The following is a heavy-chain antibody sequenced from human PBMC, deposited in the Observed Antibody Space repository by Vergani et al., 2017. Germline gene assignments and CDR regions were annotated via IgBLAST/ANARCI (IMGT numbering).Heavy chain of an antibody. CDR1: GYTFTSYG. J-gene: IGHJ3*02. CDR3: ARDNDSSGYYYNAFDI. CDR2: ISAYNGNT. D-gene: IGHD3-22*01. V-gene: IGHV1-18*01. Sequence: QVQLVQSGAEVKKPGASVTVSCKASGYTFTSYGISWVRQAPGQGLEWLGWISAYNGNTNYAQKLQGRVTMTTDTSTSTDYMELRSLRSDDTAVYYCARDNDSSGYYYNAFDIWGQGTMVTVSS.